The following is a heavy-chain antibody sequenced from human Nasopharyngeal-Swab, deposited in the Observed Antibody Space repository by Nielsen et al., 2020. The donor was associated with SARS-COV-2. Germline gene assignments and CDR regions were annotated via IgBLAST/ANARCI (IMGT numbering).Heavy chain of an antibody. V-gene: IGHV4-34*01. Sequence: PGKGLEWIGEINHSGSTSYNPSLKSRVTISVDTSKNQFSLKLSSVTAADTTVYYCARVGVNRYNWNYKGWFDPWGQGTLVTVSS. J-gene: IGHJ5*02. CDR2: INHSGST. CDR3: ARVGVNRYNWNYKGWFDP. D-gene: IGHD1-7*01.